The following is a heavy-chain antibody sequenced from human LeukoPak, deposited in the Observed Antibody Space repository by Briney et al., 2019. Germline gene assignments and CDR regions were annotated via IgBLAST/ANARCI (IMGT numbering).Heavy chain of an antibody. CDR1: GGSFSGYY. J-gene: IGHJ6*03. D-gene: IGHD2-2*01. CDR2: INHSGST. Sequence: PSETLSLTCAVYGGSFSGYYWSWIRQPPGKGLEWIGEINHSGSTNYNPSLKSRVTISVDTSKNQFSLKLSSVTAADTAVYYCASYCSSTSCRTRPGYYMDVWGKGTTVTVSS. V-gene: IGHV4-34*01. CDR3: ASYCSSTSCRTRPGYYMDV.